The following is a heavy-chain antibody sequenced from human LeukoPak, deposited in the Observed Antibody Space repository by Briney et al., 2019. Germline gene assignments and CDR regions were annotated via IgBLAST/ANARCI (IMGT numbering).Heavy chain of an antibody. J-gene: IGHJ3*02. CDR3: ARSGPTAGRPDGFDI. V-gene: IGHV4-39*07. CDR2: TYSRGST. D-gene: IGHD2-2*01. Sequence: SETLSLTCTVSGDSVSTTSFYWGWIRQPPGKGLDCLGTTYSRGSTYNPSLTSRVTISVDRSKNQFSLKLSSVTAADTAVYYRARSGPTAGRPDGFDIWGQGTMVTVSS. CDR1: GDSVSTTSFY.